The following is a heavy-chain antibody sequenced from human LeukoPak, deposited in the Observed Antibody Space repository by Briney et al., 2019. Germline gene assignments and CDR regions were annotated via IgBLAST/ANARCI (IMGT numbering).Heavy chain of an antibody. D-gene: IGHD2-15*01. Sequence: PSETLSLTCAVYGGSFSGYYWSWIRQPPGKGLGWIGEINHSGSTNYNPSLKSRVTISVDTSKNQFSLKLSSVTAADTAVYYCARRGRCSGGSCYLGYWGRGTLVTVSS. J-gene: IGHJ4*02. CDR3: ARRGRCSGGSCYLGY. V-gene: IGHV4-34*01. CDR2: INHSGST. CDR1: GGSFSGYY.